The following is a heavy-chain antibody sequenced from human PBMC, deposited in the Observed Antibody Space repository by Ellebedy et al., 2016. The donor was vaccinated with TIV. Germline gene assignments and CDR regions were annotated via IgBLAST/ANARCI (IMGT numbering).Heavy chain of an antibody. CDR1: GFIFSSYA. Sequence: GESLKISXAASGFIFSSYAMHWVRQAPGKGLEWVAVISYDGSNKYYADSVKGRFTISRDNSKNTLYLQMNSLRAEDTAVYYCASNYATYYDILTGYVFDYWGQGTLATVSS. V-gene: IGHV3-30-3*01. CDR2: ISYDGSNK. CDR3: ASNYATYYDILTGYVFDY. D-gene: IGHD3-9*01. J-gene: IGHJ4*02.